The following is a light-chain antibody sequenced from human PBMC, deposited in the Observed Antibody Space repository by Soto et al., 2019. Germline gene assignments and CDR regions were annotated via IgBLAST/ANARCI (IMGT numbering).Light chain of an antibody. CDR2: DVS. J-gene: IGLJ1*01. CDR3: SSSTSSGTLLDV. CDR1: SSDVGGYNY. V-gene: IGLV2-14*01. Sequence: QSALTQPASVSGSPGQSITISCTGTSSDVGGYNYVSWYQQHPGKAPKLMIYDVSNRPSGVANRFSGSKSGNTAALPISGLQADDEADYYCSSSTSSGTLLDVFGTGTKLTVL.